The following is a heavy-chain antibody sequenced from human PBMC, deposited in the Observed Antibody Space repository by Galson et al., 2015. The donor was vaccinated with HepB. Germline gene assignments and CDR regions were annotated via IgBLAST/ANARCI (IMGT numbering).Heavy chain of an antibody. J-gene: IGHJ4*02. CDR1: GFTFSSFE. D-gene: IGHD3-22*01. V-gene: IGHV3-48*03. CDR2: ISGSDNMI. Sequence: SLRLSCAASGFTFSSFEMNWVRQAPGKGLEWVSYISGSDNMIFYADPVKGRFTISRDNAKNSLYLQMNSLRAEDTAVYYCARAARFESSGYYYFEQWGQGTLVTVSS. CDR3: ARAARFESSGYYYFEQ.